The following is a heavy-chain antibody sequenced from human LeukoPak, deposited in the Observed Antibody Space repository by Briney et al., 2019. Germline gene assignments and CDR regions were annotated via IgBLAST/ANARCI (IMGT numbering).Heavy chain of an antibody. CDR2: INHSGST. J-gene: IGHJ5*02. V-gene: IGHV4-34*01. Sequence: PSETLSLTCAVYGGSFSGYYWSWIRQPPGKGLEWIGEINHSGSTNYNPSLKSRVIISVDTSKNQFSLKLSSVTAADTAVYYCARGMAHCSSTSCYRSWFDPWGQGTLVTVSS. CDR1: GGSFSGYY. D-gene: IGHD2-2*01. CDR3: ARGMAHCSSTSCYRSWFDP.